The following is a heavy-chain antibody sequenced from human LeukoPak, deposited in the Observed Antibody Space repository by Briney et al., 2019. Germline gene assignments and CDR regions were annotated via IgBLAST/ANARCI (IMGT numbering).Heavy chain of an antibody. D-gene: IGHD6-19*01. CDR1: GFTFSNAW. J-gene: IGHJ4*02. V-gene: IGHV3-7*05. CDR2: IKKDGSEK. Sequence: GGSLRLSCAASGFTFSNAWMSWVRQAPGKGLEWVANIKKDGSEKYYVDSVKGRFTISRDNAKNSLYLQMNSLRAEDTAVYYCARFGYSSGWAPFDYWGQGTLVTVSS. CDR3: ARFGYSSGWAPFDY.